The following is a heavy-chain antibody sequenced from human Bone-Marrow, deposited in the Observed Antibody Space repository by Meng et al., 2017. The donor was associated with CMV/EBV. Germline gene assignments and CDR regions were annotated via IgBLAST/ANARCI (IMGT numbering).Heavy chain of an antibody. CDR3: ARQDCSSTSCYYPI. CDR1: GYSFTSYW. J-gene: IGHJ3*02. V-gene: IGHV5-51*01. Sequence: GASLKISSKGSGYSFTSYWIGWVRQMPGKGLEWMGIIYPGDSDTRYSPSFQGQVTISADKSISTAYLQWSSLKASDTAMYYCARQDCSSTSCYYPIWGQGSMVTVSS. D-gene: IGHD2-2*01. CDR2: IYPGDSDT.